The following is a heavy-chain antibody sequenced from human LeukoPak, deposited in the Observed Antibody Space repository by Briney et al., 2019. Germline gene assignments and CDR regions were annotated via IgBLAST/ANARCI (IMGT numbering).Heavy chain of an antibody. V-gene: IGHV1-18*01. CDR2: MSVKNGNT. J-gene: IGHJ4*02. CDR3: ARDPGAAVYDY. Sequence: ASVKVSCKASGYTFTRYDISWVRQAPGQGFEWMGWMSVKNGNTSYAQKLQGRVTMTTDTTTSTAYMELRSLTSDDTAVYYCARDPGAAVYDYWGQGTLVAVSS. D-gene: IGHD6-13*01. CDR1: GYTFTRYD.